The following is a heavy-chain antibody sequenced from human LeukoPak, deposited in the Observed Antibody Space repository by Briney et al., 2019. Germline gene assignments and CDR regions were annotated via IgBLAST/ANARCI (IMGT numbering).Heavy chain of an antibody. J-gene: IGHJ6*02. D-gene: IGHD2-15*01. V-gene: IGHV3-64D*09. CDR3: VRGYSFGPYGMDV. CDR1: GFPFSSYA. Sequence: PGRSPRLSCSASGFPFSSYAMHWVRQAPGKGLEYVSAISDSGGSTYYADSVKGRFTISRDNSKNTLYLQMSSLRAEDTAVYFCVRGYSFGPYGMDVWGQGTTVTVSS. CDR2: ISDSGGST.